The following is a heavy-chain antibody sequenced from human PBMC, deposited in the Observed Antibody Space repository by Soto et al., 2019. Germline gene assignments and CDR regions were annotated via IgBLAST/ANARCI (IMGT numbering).Heavy chain of an antibody. CDR2: IYYSGST. Sequence: QVQLQESGPGLAKPSQTLSLTCTVSGGSISSGGYYWSWIRQHPGKGLEWIGYIYYSGSTYYNPSLKSRVTISVDTSKNQFSLKLSSVTAADTAVYYCARCLWFGEFTGLYYFDYWGQGTLVTVSS. CDR1: GGSISSGGYY. V-gene: IGHV4-31*03. J-gene: IGHJ4*02. CDR3: ARCLWFGEFTGLYYFDY. D-gene: IGHD3-10*01.